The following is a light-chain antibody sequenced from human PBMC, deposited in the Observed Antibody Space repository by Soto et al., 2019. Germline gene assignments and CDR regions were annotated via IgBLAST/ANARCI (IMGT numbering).Light chain of an antibody. Sequence: EMVLTQSPATLSLSPGERATLSCRASQGISKYMAWYQQKPGQAPRLLIYDASIRATGIPARFSGNGSRTDFTLTITSLEPEDFATYYCQQSYSTPRTFGQGTKVEIK. J-gene: IGKJ1*01. V-gene: IGKV3-11*01. CDR2: DAS. CDR3: QQSYSTPRT. CDR1: QGISKY.